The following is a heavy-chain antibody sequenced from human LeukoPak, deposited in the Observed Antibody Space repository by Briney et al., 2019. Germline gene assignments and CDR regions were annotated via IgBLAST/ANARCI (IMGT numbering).Heavy chain of an antibody. J-gene: IGHJ4*02. V-gene: IGHV4-61*05. CDR3: ARVNVWGSYRYTIDY. D-gene: IGHD3-16*02. CDR1: GGSISSSSYY. Sequence: SETLSLTCTVSGGSISSSSYYWGWIRQPPGKGLEWIGYIYYSGSTNYNPSLKSRVTISVDTSKNQFSLKLSSVTAADTAVYYCARVNVWGSYRYTIDYWGQGTLVTVSS. CDR2: IYYSGST.